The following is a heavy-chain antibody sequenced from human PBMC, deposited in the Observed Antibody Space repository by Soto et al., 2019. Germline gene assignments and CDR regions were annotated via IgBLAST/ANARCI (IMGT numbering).Heavy chain of an antibody. Sequence: SQTLSLTCAISGDSVSSNSAAWNWIRQSPSRGLEWLGRTYYRSKWYNDYAVSVKSRITINPDTSKNQFSLQLNSVTPEDTAVYYCARDSGYCSGGSCYAYYYYYGMDVWGQGTTVTVSS. CDR1: GDSVSSNSAA. CDR3: ARDSGYCSGGSCYAYYYYYGMDV. J-gene: IGHJ6*02. D-gene: IGHD2-15*01. CDR2: TYYRSKWYN. V-gene: IGHV6-1*01.